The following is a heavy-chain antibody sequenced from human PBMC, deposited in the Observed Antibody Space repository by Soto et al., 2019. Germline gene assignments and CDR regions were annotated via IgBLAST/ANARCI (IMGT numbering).Heavy chain of an antibody. V-gene: IGHV3-30*18. Sequence: PGGSLRLSCAASGFTFSSYGMHWVRQASGKGLEWVAVISYDGSNKYYADSVKGRFTISRDNSKNTLYLQMNSLRAEDTAVYYCEKLGVRFDYYYYYGMDVWGQGTTVTVSS. CDR2: ISYDGSNK. CDR1: GFTFSSYG. D-gene: IGHD2-8*01. CDR3: EKLGVRFDYYYYYGMDV. J-gene: IGHJ6*02.